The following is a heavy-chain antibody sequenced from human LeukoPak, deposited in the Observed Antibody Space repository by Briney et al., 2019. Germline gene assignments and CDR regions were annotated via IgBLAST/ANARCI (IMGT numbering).Heavy chain of an antibody. CDR3: ARQYYYGSGSYSFDY. Sequence: GRSLRLSCAASGFTFSSYAMSWVRQAPRKGLEWVSAISGSGGSTYYADSVKGRFTISRDNSKNTLYLQMNSLRAEDTAVYYCARQYYYGSGSYSFDYWGQGTLVTVSS. CDR1: GFTFSSYA. D-gene: IGHD3-10*01. CDR2: ISGSGGST. J-gene: IGHJ4*02. V-gene: IGHV3-23*01.